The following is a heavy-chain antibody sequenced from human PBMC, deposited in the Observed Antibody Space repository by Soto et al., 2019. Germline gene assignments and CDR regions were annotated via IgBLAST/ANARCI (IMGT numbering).Heavy chain of an antibody. CDR2: ITWNSGKI. V-gene: IGHV3-9*01. CDR3: VKDSYADFHRVLSTAEYFFDY. CDR1: GFTFDDYA. Sequence: LRLSCTASGFTFDDYAMHWVRQGPGRGLEWVSGITWNSGKIAYADSVKGRFTIARDDDNNSLYLQMNSLRPEDTALYYCVKDSYADFHRVLSTAEYFFDYWGHGTLVTVS. D-gene: IGHD2-15*01. J-gene: IGHJ4*01.